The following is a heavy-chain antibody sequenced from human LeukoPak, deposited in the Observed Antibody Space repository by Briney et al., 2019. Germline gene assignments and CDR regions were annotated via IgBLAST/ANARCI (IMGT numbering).Heavy chain of an antibody. CDR1: GGSISSSSFY. Sequence: ASETLSLTCTVSGGSISSSSFYWGWIRQPPGKGLEWIGSIYYTGSTYYNPSLKSRVTMSIDTSKNQFSLKVSSVTAADTAVYYCARDGDPTRDGDYWGQGALVTVSS. CDR3: ARDGDPTRDGDY. V-gene: IGHV4-39*07. CDR2: IYYTGST. J-gene: IGHJ4*02. D-gene: IGHD5-24*01.